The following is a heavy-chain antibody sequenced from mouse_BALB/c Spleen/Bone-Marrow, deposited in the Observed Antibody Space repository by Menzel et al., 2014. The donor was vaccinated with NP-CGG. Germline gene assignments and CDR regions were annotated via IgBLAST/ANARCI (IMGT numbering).Heavy chain of an antibody. CDR2: INPYNDGT. CDR1: GYTFTSYV. J-gene: IGHJ4*01. CDR3: AREDGYYGMDY. V-gene: IGHV1-14*01. Sequence: EVQLQQSGPELVKPGASVKMSCKASGYTFTSYVLHWVKQKPGQGLEWIGYINPYNDGTKSNEKFKGKATLTSDKSSCTAYMELSSLTSEDSAVYYCAREDGYYGMDYWGQGTSVTVSS. D-gene: IGHD2-3*01.